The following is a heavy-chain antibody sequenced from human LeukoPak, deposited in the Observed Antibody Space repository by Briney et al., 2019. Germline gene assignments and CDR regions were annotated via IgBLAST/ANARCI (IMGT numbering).Heavy chain of an antibody. CDR3: TKDHTLYCSSTSCYAPSFDY. CDR1: GFAFNNYA. D-gene: IGHD2-2*01. V-gene: IGHV3-23*01. CDR2: ISDNGGST. J-gene: IGHJ4*02. Sequence: PGGSLRLSCTVSGFAFNNYAMSWVRQAPGKGLEWVSAISDNGGSTYYEASLEGRFTVSRDNSKNTLYLQMSNLRAEDTAVYYCTKDHTLYCSSTSCYAPSFDYWGQGTLVTVSS.